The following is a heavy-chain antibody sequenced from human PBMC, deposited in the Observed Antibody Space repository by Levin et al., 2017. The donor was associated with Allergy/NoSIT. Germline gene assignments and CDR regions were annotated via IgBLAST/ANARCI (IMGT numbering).Heavy chain of an antibody. CDR1: GFTFTNYG. CDR2: ISNDGEYE. CDR3: AMDSAYGAKNNFYGLDV. Sequence: SCAISGFTFTNYGLHWVRQAPGKGLEWLAVISNDGEYEYYADAVKGRFTISRDNSKKTMHLQMNSLRGDDTAIYYCAMDSAYGAKNNFYGLDVWGQGTTVTVSS. V-gene: IGHV3-30*03. J-gene: IGHJ6*02. D-gene: IGHD5-12*01.